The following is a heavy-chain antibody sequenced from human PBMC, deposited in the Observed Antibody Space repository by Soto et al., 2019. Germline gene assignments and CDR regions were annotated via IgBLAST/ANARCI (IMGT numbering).Heavy chain of an antibody. D-gene: IGHD2-21*02. CDR1: GVGLSTYA. V-gene: IGHV3-23*01. J-gene: IGHJ4*02. CDR3: ALPSCGGDCYSPLDY. Sequence: EVQLLESGGGFVQPGGSLRLSCTASGVGLSTYAISWVRQAPGKGLEWVSVISGNSGKTDYADSVKGRFSISRDKSKNTAYLQRKRLRAEDTAVYYCALPSCGGDCYSPLDYWGQGTLVTVSS. CDR2: ISGNSGKT.